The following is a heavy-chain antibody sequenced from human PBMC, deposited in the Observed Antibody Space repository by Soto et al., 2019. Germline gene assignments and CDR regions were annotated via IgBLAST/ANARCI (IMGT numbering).Heavy chain of an antibody. Sequence: SETLSLTCTVSGGSISSSSYYWGWIRQPPGKGLEWIGSIYYSGSTYYNPSLKSRVTISVDTSKNQFSLKLSSVPAADTAVYYCARLNLRIVGATNYYYGMDVRGQGTTVTVSS. J-gene: IGHJ6*02. CDR2: IYYSGST. D-gene: IGHD1-26*01. CDR3: ARLNLRIVGATNYYYGMDV. CDR1: GGSISSSSYY. V-gene: IGHV4-39*01.